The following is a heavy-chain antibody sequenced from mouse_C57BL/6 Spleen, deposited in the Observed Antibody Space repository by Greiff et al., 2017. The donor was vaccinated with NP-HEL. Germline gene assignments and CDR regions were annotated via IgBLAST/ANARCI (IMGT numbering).Heavy chain of an antibody. CDR2: ISSGGDYI. J-gene: IGHJ4*01. Sequence: VQLVESGEGLVKPGGSLKLSCAAPGFTFSSYAMSWVRQTPEKRLEWVAYISSGGDYIYYADTVKGRFTISRDNARNTLYLQMSSLKSEDTAMYYCTRGITTVVDYYAMDYWGQGTSVTVSS. V-gene: IGHV5-9-1*02. CDR1: GFTFSSYA. CDR3: TRGITTVVDYYAMDY. D-gene: IGHD1-1*01.